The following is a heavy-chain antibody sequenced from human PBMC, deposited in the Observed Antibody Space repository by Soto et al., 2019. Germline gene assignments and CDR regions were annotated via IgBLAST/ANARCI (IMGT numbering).Heavy chain of an antibody. CDR1: GSTFSNYG. D-gene: IGHD3-10*01. Sequence: QVQLVESGGGVVQPGTSLRLSCAASGSTFSNYGMHWVRQAPGKGLEWVAVVWYDGTTKFYPDSVKGRFTISRDNSNNPLYLQMTSLRVDDTAVYYCATVDNYYGSVFWGQGTLVTVSS. J-gene: IGHJ4*02. CDR3: ATVDNYYGSVF. V-gene: IGHV3-33*01. CDR2: VWYDGTTK.